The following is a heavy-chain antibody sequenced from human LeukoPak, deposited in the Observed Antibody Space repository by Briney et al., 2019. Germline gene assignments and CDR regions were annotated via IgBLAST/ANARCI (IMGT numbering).Heavy chain of an antibody. CDR3: ARVLQLSSGLFSTPTSDY. V-gene: IGHV3-7*01. Sequence: GGSLRLSCTASGFNFSTYWMTWVRQVPGKGLEWVANIKEDGSEIYYVDAVKGRFSISRDNAKNSLYLQMNSLRAEDTAVYYCARVLQLSSGLFSTPTSDYWGQGTLVTVSS. CDR2: IKEDGSEI. D-gene: IGHD5-18*01. CDR1: GFNFSTYW. J-gene: IGHJ4*02.